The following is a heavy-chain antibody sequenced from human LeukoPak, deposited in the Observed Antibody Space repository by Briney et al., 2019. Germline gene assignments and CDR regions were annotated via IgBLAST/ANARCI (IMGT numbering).Heavy chain of an antibody. CDR2: IIPIFGTA. D-gene: IGHD6-13*01. J-gene: IGHJ3*02. V-gene: IGHV1-69*13. CDR3: ARAYIAAAGTGAFDI. Sequence: SVKVSCKASGDTFSSYAISWVRQAPGQGLEWMGGIIPIFGTANYAQKFQGRVTITADESTSTTYVELSSLRSEDTTVYYCARAYIAAAGTGAFDIWGQGTMVTVSS. CDR1: GDTFSSYA.